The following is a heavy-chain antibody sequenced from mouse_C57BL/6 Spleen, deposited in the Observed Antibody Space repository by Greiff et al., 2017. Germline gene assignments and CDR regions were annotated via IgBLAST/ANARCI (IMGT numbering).Heavy chain of an antibody. CDR2: IDPSDSYT. D-gene: IGHD1-1*01. Sequence: VQLQESGAELVKPGASVKLSCKASGYTFTSYWMQWVKQRPGQGLEWIGEIDPSDSYTNYNQKFKGKATLTVDTSSSTAYMQLSSLTSEDSAVYDCARGDGSSYVDWYFDVWGTGTTVTVSS. V-gene: IGHV1-50*01. CDR3: ARGDGSSYVDWYFDV. CDR1: GYTFTSYW. J-gene: IGHJ1*03.